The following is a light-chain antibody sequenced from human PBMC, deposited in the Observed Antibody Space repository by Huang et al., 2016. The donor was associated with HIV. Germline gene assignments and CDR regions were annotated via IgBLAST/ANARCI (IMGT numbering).Light chain of an antibody. CDR1: QCLLYRSNNKNH. CDR3: QQYYTVPWT. Sequence: DIVLTQSPHSLAVSLGERATINCKSSQCLLYRSNNKNHLVWYQQKPGQPPKLLMYWSSTRESGVTDRFSASGSGTDFTLTISSLQAEDVAVYYCQQYYTVPWTFGQGTKVEI. J-gene: IGKJ1*01. V-gene: IGKV4-1*01. CDR2: WSS.